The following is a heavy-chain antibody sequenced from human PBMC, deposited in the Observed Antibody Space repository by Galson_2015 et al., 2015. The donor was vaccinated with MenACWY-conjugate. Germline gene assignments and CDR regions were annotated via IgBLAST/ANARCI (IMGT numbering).Heavy chain of an antibody. CDR3: AKYTAYVSGSLLTPFDP. Sequence: SLRLSCAASGFSFSAYAMTWVRQGPGKGLEWVSTISGSGRTYYADSVKGRFTISRDNSMNTLYLQMNSLRADDTAVYYCAKYTAYVSGSLLTPFDPWGQGTLVTVSS. V-gene: IGHV3-23*01. D-gene: IGHD3-10*01. J-gene: IGHJ5*02. CDR2: ISGSGRT. CDR1: GFSFSAYA.